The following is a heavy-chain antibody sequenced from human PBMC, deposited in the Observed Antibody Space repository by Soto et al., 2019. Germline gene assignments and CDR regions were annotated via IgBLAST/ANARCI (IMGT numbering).Heavy chain of an antibody. CDR3: ARVGYSSGHDAFDI. CDR1: GGSISSSSYY. V-gene: IGHV4-39*01. J-gene: IGHJ3*02. D-gene: IGHD6-25*01. CDR2: IYYSGST. Sequence: PSETLSLTCTVSGGSISSSSYYWGWIRQPPGKGLEWIGSIYYSGSTYYNPSLKSRVTISVDTSKNQFSLKLSSVTAADTAVYNCARVGYSSGHDAFDIWGQGTMVTVTS.